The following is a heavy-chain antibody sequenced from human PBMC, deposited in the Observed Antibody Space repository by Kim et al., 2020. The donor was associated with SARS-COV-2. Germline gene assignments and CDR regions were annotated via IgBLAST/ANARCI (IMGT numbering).Heavy chain of an antibody. Sequence: ADSLKGRFTIARDNAKNTLYLQMNSLRAEDTAVYYCARDQIVGATSWFDPWGQGTLVTVSS. D-gene: IGHD1-26*01. V-gene: IGHV3-30*01. CDR3: ARDQIVGATSWFDP. J-gene: IGHJ5*02.